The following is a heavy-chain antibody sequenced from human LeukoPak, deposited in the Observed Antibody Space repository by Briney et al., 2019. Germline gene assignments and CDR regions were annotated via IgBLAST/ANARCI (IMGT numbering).Heavy chain of an antibody. CDR2: ISVSGGST. V-gene: IGHV3-23*01. D-gene: IGHD3-10*01. Sequence: GGSLRPSCAASGFSFSSYAMSWVRQAPGKGLEWVSAISVSGGSTYYADSVKGRFTIPRDNSKNTLYLQMNSLRAEDTAVYYCAKRATMVRGELWFDPWGQGTLVTVSS. J-gene: IGHJ5*02. CDR1: GFSFSSYA. CDR3: AKRATMVRGELWFDP.